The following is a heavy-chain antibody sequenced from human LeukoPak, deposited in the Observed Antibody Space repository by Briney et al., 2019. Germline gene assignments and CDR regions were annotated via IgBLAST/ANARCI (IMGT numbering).Heavy chain of an antibody. CDR1: GFTFSNYA. V-gene: IGHV3-23*01. D-gene: IGHD3-22*01. J-gene: IGHJ4*02. CDR3: ARRGSSGYYYYY. CDR2: ISGGGGST. Sequence: TGGSLRLSCPVSGFTFSNYAMSWVRQAPGKGLEWVSTISGGGGSTYYADSVKGRFTISRDNSKNTLYLQMNSLRAEDTAVYYCARRGSSGYYYYYWGQGTLVTVSS.